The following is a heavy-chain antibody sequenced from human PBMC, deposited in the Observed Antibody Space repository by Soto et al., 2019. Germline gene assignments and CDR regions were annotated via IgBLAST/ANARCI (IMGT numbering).Heavy chain of an antibody. J-gene: IGHJ4*02. CDR3: ARDLSLSIRGSYGLDY. D-gene: IGHD1-26*01. V-gene: IGHV3-33*01. Sequence: SLRLSCAASGFTFSSYGMHWVRQAPGKGLEGVAGIWYDGSNKYYADSVKGRFTISRDNSKNTLYLQMNSLRAEDTAVYYCARDLSLSIRGSYGLDYWGQGTLVTVSS. CDR1: GFTFSSYG. CDR2: IWYDGSNK.